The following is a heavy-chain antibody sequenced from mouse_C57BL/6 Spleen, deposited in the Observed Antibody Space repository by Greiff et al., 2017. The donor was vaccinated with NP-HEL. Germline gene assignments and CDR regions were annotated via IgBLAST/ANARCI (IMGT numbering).Heavy chain of an antibody. CDR1: GFNIKNTY. D-gene: IGHD2-5*01. CDR3: ARGLRAYYSNSFDY. CDR2: IDPANGNT. V-gene: IGHV14-3*01. J-gene: IGHJ2*01. Sequence: EVQGVESVAELVRPGASVKLSCTASGFNIKNTYMHWVKQRPEQGLEWIGRIDPANGNTKYAPKFQGKATITADTSSNTAYLQLSSLTSEDTAIYYCARGLRAYYSNSFDYWGQGTTLTVSS.